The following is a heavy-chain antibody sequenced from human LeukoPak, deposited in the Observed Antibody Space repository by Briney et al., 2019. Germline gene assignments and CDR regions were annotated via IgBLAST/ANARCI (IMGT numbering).Heavy chain of an antibody. V-gene: IGHV1-8*02. CDR3: ARARIGDSFDY. D-gene: IGHD3-10*01. CDR2: MNPNSGNT. CDR1: GYTFTGYY. J-gene: IGHJ4*02. Sequence: ASVKVSCKASGYTFTGYYMHWVRQAPGQGLEWMGWMNPNSGNTGYAQKFQGRVTMTRNTSISTAYMELSSLRSEDTAVYYCARARIGDSFDYWGQGTLVTVSS.